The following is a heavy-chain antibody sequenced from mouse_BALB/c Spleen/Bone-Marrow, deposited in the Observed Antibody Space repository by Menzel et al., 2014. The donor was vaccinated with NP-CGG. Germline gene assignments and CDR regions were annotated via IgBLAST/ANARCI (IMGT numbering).Heavy chain of an antibody. CDR2: INPDSRTI. D-gene: IGHD1-1*01. CDR3: ARPDYYGYLNY. V-gene: IGHV4-1*02. J-gene: IGHJ2*01. Sequence: EVQVVGSGGGLVQPGGSLKLSCAASGFDFSRYWMSWVRQAPGKGLEWIGEINPDSRTINYSPSPKDKFIISRDNAKNTLYLRLNKVRSEDTALYYCARPDYYGYLNYWGQGTTLTVSS. CDR1: GFDFSRYW.